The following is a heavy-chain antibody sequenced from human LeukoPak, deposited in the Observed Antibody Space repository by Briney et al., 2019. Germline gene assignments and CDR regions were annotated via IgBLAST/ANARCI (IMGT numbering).Heavy chain of an antibody. CDR1: GFTFSSYE. CDR2: ISSSGSTI. V-gene: IGHV3-48*03. D-gene: IGHD3-16*01. CDR3: ARDWGSGWFDP. J-gene: IGHJ5*02. Sequence: GGSLRLSCAASGFTFSSYEMNWVRQAPGKGLEWVSYISSSGSTIYYADSVKGRFTISRDNAKNPLYLQMNSLRAEDTAVYYCARDWGSGWFDPWGQGTLVTVSS.